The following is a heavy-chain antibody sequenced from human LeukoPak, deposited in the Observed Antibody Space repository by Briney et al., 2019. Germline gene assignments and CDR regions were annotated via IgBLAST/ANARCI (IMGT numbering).Heavy chain of an antibody. V-gene: IGHV4-59*01. CDR1: GGSISSYY. CDR2: IYYSGST. CDR3: ARVPPSGSYLYYFDY. J-gene: IGHJ4*02. D-gene: IGHD1-26*01. Sequence: TSETLSLTCTVSGGSISSYYWSWIRQPPGKGLEWIGYIYYSGSTNYNPSLKSRVTISVDTSKNQLSLKLSSVTAADTAVYYCARVPPSGSYLYYFDYWGQGTLVTVSS.